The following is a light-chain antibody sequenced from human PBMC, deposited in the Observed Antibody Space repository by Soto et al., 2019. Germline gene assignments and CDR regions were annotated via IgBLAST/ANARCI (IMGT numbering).Light chain of an antibody. Sequence: DIHMTQSPSNLSASVGDRVTITCRASQSITSWLAWYQQKPGKAPKLLIYKASNLESGVPSRFSGNGSGTEFTLTISSLQPDDFATYYCQQYDRYWTFGQGTKVDI. CDR3: QQYDRYWT. CDR1: QSITSW. J-gene: IGKJ1*01. V-gene: IGKV1-5*03. CDR2: KAS.